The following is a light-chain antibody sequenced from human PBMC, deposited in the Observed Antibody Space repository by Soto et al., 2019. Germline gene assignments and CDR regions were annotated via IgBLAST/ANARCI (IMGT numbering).Light chain of an antibody. V-gene: IGLV2-8*01. CDR3: SSYAGGYNEV. Sequence: QSALTQPPSAYGSPRQSATISCTGTSSNDSGYNYVSWYQQHPGKAPKLIIYEVTKRPSGVPDRFSGSKSGNTASLTVSWVQAEDEADYYCSSYAGGYNEVFGTGTKVTVL. CDR2: EVT. CDR1: SSNDSGYNY. J-gene: IGLJ1*01.